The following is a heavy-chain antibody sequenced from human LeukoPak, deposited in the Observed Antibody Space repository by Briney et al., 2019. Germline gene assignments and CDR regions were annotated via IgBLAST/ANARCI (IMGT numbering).Heavy chain of an antibody. Sequence: TASETLSLTCTVSGGSISSSNYFWSWIRQPPGQELEWIASINYGGTTYYNPSLKSRVTISVDTSKNQFSLRLTSVTAADTAVYLCARYVVYGSGKYYFDYWGQGSLVSVSS. CDR3: ARYVVYGSGKYYFDY. V-gene: IGHV4-39*01. D-gene: IGHD3-10*01. CDR1: GGSISSSNYF. J-gene: IGHJ4*02. CDR2: INYGGTT.